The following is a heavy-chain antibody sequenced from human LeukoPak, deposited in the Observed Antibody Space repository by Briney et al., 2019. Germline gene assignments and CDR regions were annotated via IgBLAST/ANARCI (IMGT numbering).Heavy chain of an antibody. J-gene: IGHJ5*02. CDR2: IKQDGSEK. D-gene: IGHD3-3*01. CDR1: GFTFSSYW. V-gene: IGHV3-7*01. CDR3: ARVVPGSGYYRGWFDP. Sequence: PGGSLRLSCAASGFTFSSYWMSWARQAPGKGLEWVANIKQDGSEKYYVDSVKGRFTISRDNAKNSLYLQMNSLRAEDTAVYYCARVVPGSGYYRGWFDPWGQGTLVTVSS.